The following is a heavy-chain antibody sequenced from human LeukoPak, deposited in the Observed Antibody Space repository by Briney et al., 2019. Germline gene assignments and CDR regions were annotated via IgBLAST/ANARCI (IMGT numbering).Heavy chain of an antibody. CDR3: ARAPTYYYGSGSYEHFDY. CDR2: INPNSGGT. Sequence: GASVKVSCKASGYTFTGYYMHWVRQAPGQGLEWMGWINPNSGGTNYAQKFQGRVTMTRDTSISTAYMELSRLRSDDTAVYYCARAPTYYYGSGSYEHFDYWGQGTLVTVSS. D-gene: IGHD3-10*01. V-gene: IGHV1-2*02. J-gene: IGHJ4*02. CDR1: GYTFTGYY.